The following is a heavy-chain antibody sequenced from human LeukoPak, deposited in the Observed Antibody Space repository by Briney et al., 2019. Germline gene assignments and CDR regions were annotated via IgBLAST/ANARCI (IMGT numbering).Heavy chain of an antibody. CDR3: ARSQIYYYYGMDV. CDR2: INPNSGGT. Sequence: GASVKVSCKASGYTFTGYYMHWVRQAPGQGLEWMGWINPNSGGTNYAQKFQGRVTMTRDTSISTAYMELSRLRSDDTAVYYCARSQIYYYYGMDVWGQGTTVTVSS. J-gene: IGHJ6*02. V-gene: IGHV1-2*02. CDR1: GYTFTGYY.